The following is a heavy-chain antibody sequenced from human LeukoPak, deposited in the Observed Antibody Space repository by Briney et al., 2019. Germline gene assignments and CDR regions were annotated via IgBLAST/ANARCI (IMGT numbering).Heavy chain of an antibody. D-gene: IGHD1-26*01. Sequence: GGSLRLSCAASGFTFDDYGMSWVRQAPGKGLEWFSGISWYSGTIGYADSVKAGFTIYRNNVKNLLYLQMNSLRPEDTALYYCAKGSSGSYSLDAFDVWGQGTMVTVSS. CDR2: ISWYSGTI. CDR1: GFTFDDYG. V-gene: IGHV3-9*01. CDR3: AKGSSGSYSLDAFDV. J-gene: IGHJ3*01.